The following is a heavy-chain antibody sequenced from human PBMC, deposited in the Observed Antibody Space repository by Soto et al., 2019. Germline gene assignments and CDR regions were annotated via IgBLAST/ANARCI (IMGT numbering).Heavy chain of an antibody. Sequence: QVQLQESGPGLVKPSATLSLTCTVSGDSISSFYWSWIRQPPGKGLEWIGSVHYSGSTKYNPSLKSRVTMSVDTSKKQFSLHLSSVTAADTAVYYCARFPPFLTAITGFDPWGQGTLVAVSS. J-gene: IGHJ5*02. CDR2: VHYSGST. CDR1: GDSISSFY. CDR3: ARFPPFLTAITGFDP. V-gene: IGHV4-59*01. D-gene: IGHD7-27*01.